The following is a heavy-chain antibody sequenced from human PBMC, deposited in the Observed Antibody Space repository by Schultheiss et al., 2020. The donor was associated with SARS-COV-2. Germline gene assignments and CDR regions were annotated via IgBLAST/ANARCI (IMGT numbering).Heavy chain of an antibody. V-gene: IGHV3-48*02. CDR2: IHSTGSPI. Sequence: GGSLRLSCAASGFTFSSYAMSWVRQAPGKGLEWVSYIHSTGSPIFYADSVKGRFTVSRDDAKSSLYLQMNSLRDEDTAVYYCARERRVNYYDSSGYLDYWGQGTLVTVSS. CDR1: GFTFSSYA. J-gene: IGHJ4*02. CDR3: ARERRVNYYDSSGYLDY. D-gene: IGHD3-22*01.